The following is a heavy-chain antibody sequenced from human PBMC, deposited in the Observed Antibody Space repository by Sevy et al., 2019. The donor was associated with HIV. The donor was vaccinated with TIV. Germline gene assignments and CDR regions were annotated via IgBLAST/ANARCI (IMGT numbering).Heavy chain of an antibody. J-gene: IGHJ6*02. CDR3: ANAYSGSYSHSYLYALDV. CDR2: ISHDGINE. CDR1: GFSFSYYG. V-gene: IGHV3-30*18. D-gene: IGHD1-26*01. Sequence: GESLKISCIGSGFSFSYYGIHWVRQAPGKGLDWVALISHDGINEYYAVSVKGRFTISRDNSKNTVYLEMNSLRNEDTAIYFCANAYSGSYSHSYLYALDVWGQGTTVTVSS.